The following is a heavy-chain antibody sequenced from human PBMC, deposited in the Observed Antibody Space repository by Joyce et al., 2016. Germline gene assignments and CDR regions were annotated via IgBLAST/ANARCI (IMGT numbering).Heavy chain of an antibody. D-gene: IGHD2-21*02. J-gene: IGHJ6*02. CDR2: IIPFYGTP. CDR3: ATDRPPSVFDGYDYYGLDV. Sequence: QVQLVQSGAEVKKPGSSVKVSCKASGGTFSSYSINWVRQAPGQGLEWMGGIIPFYGTPNYAQKVQGRVTITADGSTGTVSMAVTSLRSEDTAVYYCATDRPPSVFDGYDYYGLDVWGQGTIVTVSS. CDR1: GGTFSSYS. V-gene: IGHV1-69*01.